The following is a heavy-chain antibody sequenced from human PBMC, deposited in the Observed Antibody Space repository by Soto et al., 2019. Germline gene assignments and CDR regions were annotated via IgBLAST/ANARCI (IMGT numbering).Heavy chain of an antibody. D-gene: IGHD3-3*01. CDR2: MDHSGNS. V-gene: IGHV4-59*11. CDR3: ARVFGNFWSGYHVDY. CDR1: GGSINSHY. J-gene: IGHJ4*02. Sequence: PSETLSLTCTVSGGSINSHYWTWIRQPPGKELEWVGHMDHSGNSYYSSSLKSRVTISLDTSKNQFTLKLSSVTAADTAVYHCARVFGNFWSGYHVDYWGQGTQVTVSS.